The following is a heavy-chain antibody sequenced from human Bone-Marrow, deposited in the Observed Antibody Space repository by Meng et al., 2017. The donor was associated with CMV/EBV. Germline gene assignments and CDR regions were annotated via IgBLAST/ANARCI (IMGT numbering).Heavy chain of an antibody. J-gene: IGHJ5*02. V-gene: IGHV4-39*01. CDR2: IYYSGST. CDR1: GGSISSSSYY. CDR3: ARGYYDFLHWVDP. Sequence: SETLSLTCTVSGGSISSSSYYWGWIRQPPGKGLEWIGSIYYSGSTYYNPSLKSRVTISVDTSKNQFSLKLSSVTAADTAVYYCARGYYDFLHWVDPWGQGTLVTVSS. D-gene: IGHD3-3*01.